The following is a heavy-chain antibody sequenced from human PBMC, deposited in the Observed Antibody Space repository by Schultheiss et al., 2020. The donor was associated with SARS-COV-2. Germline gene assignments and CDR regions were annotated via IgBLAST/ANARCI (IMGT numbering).Heavy chain of an antibody. CDR1: GFTFSSYS. Sequence: GGSLRLSCAASGFTFSSYSMNWVRQAPGKGLEWVSYISSSSSTIYYADSVKGRFTISRDNAKNSLYLQMNSLRAEDTAVYYCARAIQLWENWFDHWGQGTLVTVSS. V-gene: IGHV3-48*01. CDR2: ISSSSSTI. D-gene: IGHD5-18*01. J-gene: IGHJ5*02. CDR3: ARAIQLWENWFDH.